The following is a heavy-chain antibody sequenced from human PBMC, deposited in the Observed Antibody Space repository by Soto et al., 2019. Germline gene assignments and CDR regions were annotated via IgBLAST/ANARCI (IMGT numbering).Heavy chain of an antibody. CDR1: GYSFTSYW. D-gene: IGHD2-2*01. CDR2: IYPGDSDT. Sequence: GESLKISCKGSGYSFTSYWIGWVRQMPGKGLEWMGIIYPGDSDTRYSPSFQGQVTISADKSISTAHLQWSSLKASDTAMYYCARRQVLGYCSSTSCYARYYYYMDVWGKGTTVTVSS. J-gene: IGHJ6*03. CDR3: ARRQVLGYCSSTSCYARYYYYMDV. V-gene: IGHV5-51*01.